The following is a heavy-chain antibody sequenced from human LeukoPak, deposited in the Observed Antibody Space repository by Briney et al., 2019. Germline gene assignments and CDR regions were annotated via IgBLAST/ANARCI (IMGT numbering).Heavy chain of an antibody. CDR3: ARLGYGSGTRGDYYYYYMDV. CDR1: GGSISSYY. D-gene: IGHD3-10*01. J-gene: IGHJ6*03. Sequence: SETLSLTCTVSGGSISSYYWSWIRQPPGKGLEWIGYIYYSGSTNYNPSLKSRVTISVDTSKNQFSLKLSSVTAADTAVYYCARLGYGSGTRGDYYYYYMDVWGKGTTVTVSS. V-gene: IGHV4-59*01. CDR2: IYYSGST.